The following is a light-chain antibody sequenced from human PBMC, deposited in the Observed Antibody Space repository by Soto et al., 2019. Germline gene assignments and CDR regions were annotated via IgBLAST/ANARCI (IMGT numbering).Light chain of an antibody. CDR2: DAS. J-gene: IGKJ3*01. CDR3: QQYNNWPPFT. V-gene: IGKV3-15*01. Sequence: EIVMTQSPATLSVSPGERASLSCRASQSVGSTLARYQHKPGQAPRLLIYDASTRAPGFPARFSGSGSGTEFTLTISSLLPEDFAVYYCQQYNNWPPFTFGPGTKVDIK. CDR1: QSVGST.